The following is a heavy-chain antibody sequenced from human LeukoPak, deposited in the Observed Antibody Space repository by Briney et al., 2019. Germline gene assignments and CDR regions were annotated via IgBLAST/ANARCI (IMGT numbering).Heavy chain of an antibody. Sequence: GASVKVSCKASGYTFTSYGISWVRQAPGQGLEWMGWISAYNGNTNYAQKLHGRVTMTTDTSTSTAYMELRSLRSDDTAVYYCARGPGSIAAAGRWFDPWGQGTLVTVSS. V-gene: IGHV1-18*01. CDR1: GYTFTSYG. D-gene: IGHD6-13*01. CDR2: ISAYNGNT. CDR3: ARGPGSIAAAGRWFDP. J-gene: IGHJ5*02.